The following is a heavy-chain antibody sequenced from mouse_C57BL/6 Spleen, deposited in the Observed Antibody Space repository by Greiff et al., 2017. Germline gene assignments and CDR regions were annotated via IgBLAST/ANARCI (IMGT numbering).Heavy chain of an antibody. CDR3: ARHEDHYYGSRSAMDY. D-gene: IGHD1-1*01. CDR1: GYTFTEYT. V-gene: IGHV1-62-2*01. CDR2: FYPGSGSI. J-gene: IGHJ4*01. Sequence: VQLVESGAELVKPGASVKLSCKASGYTFTEYTIHWVKQRSGQGLEWIGWFYPGSGSIKYNEKFKDKATLTADKSSSTVYMELSRLTSEDSAVYFCARHEDHYYGSRSAMDYWGQGTSVTVSS.